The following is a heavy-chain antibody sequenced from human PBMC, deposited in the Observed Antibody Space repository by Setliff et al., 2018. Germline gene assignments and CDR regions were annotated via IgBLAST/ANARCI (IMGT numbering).Heavy chain of an antibody. CDR1: GDSISSRRNY. J-gene: IGHJ6*03. Sequence: PSETLSLTCTVSGDSISSRRNYWGWFRQPAGKELEWIGQIYTSWSTNYNPSLKSRVTISLDTSKNQFSLKVTSVTAADTAVYYCARAISGWYSAHYYYMDVWGKGTAVTVSS. CDR3: ARAISGWYSAHYYYMDV. D-gene: IGHD6-19*01. V-gene: IGHV4-61*09. CDR2: IYTSWST.